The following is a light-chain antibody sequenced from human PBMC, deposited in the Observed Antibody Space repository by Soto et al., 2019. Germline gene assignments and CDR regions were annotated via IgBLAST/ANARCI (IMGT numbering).Light chain of an antibody. CDR1: RFVSRD. V-gene: IGKV3D-15*01. CDR3: QQYNDWPLP. J-gene: IGKJ4*01. Sequence: EIVMTQSPATLSVSPGERATLSCRASRFVSRDLAWYQQKPGQAPRLLIYGASTRATGIPARFSGSGSGTEFTLTISSLQSEDFAVYYCQQYNDWPLPFGGGTKVDIK. CDR2: GAS.